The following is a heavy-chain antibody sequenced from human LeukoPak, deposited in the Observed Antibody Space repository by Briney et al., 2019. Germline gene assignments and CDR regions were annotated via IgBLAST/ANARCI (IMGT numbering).Heavy chain of an antibody. J-gene: IGHJ4*02. Sequence: SETLSLTCTVSGGSITNYYWSWIRQPPGEGLEYIGYIYYSGRTNYNPSLKSRVTISVDTSKNQFSLSLSSVTAADTAVYYCARPSPGYSSGWYYADFWGQGALVTVSS. V-gene: IGHV4-59*08. CDR3: ARPSPGYSSGWYYADF. D-gene: IGHD6-19*01. CDR1: GGSITNYY. CDR2: IYYSGRT.